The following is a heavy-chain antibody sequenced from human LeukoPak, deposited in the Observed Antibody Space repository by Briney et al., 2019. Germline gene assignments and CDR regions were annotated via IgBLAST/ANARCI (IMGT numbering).Heavy chain of an antibody. J-gene: IGHJ4*02. D-gene: IGHD5-12*01. Sequence: PGGTLRLSCAASGFTFSSYSMNWVRQAPGKGLEWVSSISSSSSYIYYADSVKGRFTISRDNAKNSLYLQMNSLRAEDTAVYYCARRRPASGYLLWGQGTLVTVSS. CDR1: GFTFSSYS. V-gene: IGHV3-21*01. CDR2: ISSSSSYI. CDR3: ARRRPASGYLL.